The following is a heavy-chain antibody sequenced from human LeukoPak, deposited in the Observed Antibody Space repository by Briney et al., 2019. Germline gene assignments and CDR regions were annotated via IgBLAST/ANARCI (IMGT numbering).Heavy chain of an antibody. J-gene: IGHJ4*02. D-gene: IGHD2-2*01. CDR1: GFTFSRYA. CDR2: ISGSGGTT. CDR3: ASGYCSSTSCFNGPDY. V-gene: IGHV3-23*01. Sequence: PGGSLRLSCAASGFTFSRYAMSWVRQAPGKGLEWVSAISGSGGTTYYADSVKGRFTISRDNSKNTLYLQMNSLRAEDTAVYYCASGYCSSTSCFNGPDYWGQGTLVTVSS.